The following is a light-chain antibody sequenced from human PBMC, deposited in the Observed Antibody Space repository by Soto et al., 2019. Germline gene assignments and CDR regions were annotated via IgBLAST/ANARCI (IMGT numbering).Light chain of an antibody. CDR3: QHYNNWVGT. Sequence: EVVMTQSPATLSVSPGERATLSCRANQTISSNLAWYQQKPGQAPRLLIYGASTRATGIPARFSGSGSGTEFTLTISSLQSEDSTVYYCQHYNNWVGTFGGGTKVEIK. CDR1: QTISSN. V-gene: IGKV3-15*01. J-gene: IGKJ4*01. CDR2: GAS.